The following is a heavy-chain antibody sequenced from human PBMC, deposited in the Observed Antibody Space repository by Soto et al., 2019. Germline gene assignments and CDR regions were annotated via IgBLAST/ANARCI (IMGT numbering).Heavy chain of an antibody. J-gene: IGHJ3*02. Sequence: GASVKVSCKASGYTFTIYGISWVRQAPGQRLEWMGWISAYNGNTNYAQKLQGRVTMTTDTSTTTAYMELRSLRSDDTAVYYCARVGCSSTRCLGAFDIWGQGTMVTV. CDR2: ISAYNGNT. D-gene: IGHD2-2*01. V-gene: IGHV1-18*01. CDR3: ARVGCSSTRCLGAFDI. CDR1: GYTFTIYG.